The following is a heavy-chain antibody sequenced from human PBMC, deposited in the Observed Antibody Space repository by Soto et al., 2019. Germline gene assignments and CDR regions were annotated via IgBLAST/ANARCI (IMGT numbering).Heavy chain of an antibody. J-gene: IGHJ4*02. D-gene: IGHD5-18*01. Sequence: QVQLQESGPGLVKPSQTLSLTCTVSGGSISSGGYYWSWIRQHPGKGLEWIGYIYYSGSTYYNPSLKSRVTISVDRSKNQFSLKLSSVTAADTAVYYCARRYSYGSGGIDYWGQGTLVTVSS. V-gene: IGHV4-31*03. CDR1: GGSISSGGYY. CDR3: ARRYSYGSGGIDY. CDR2: IYYSGST.